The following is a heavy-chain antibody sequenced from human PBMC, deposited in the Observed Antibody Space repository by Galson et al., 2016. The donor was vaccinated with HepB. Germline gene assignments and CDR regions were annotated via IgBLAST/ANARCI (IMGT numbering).Heavy chain of an antibody. CDR2: IVVGSGNT. J-gene: IGHJ6*02. D-gene: IGHD3-10*01. CDR1: GFTFSSSA. V-gene: IGHV1-58*01. Sequence: QSGAEVKKPGESLKISCKASGFTFSSSAVHWVRQARGQRLEWMGWIVVGSGNTNYARKFQERVTITRDTSRRTAYMELSGLRSEDTAMYYCAATISMLRGIIPYYYFYGMDVWGQGTTVTVSS. CDR3: AATISMLRGIIPYYYFYGMDV.